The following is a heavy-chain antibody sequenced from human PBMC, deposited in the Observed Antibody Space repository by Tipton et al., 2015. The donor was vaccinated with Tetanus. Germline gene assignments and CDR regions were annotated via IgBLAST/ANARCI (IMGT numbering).Heavy chain of an antibody. CDR2: LSGSADRT. V-gene: IGHV3-23*01. D-gene: IGHD2-2*02. J-gene: IGHJ4*02. CDR3: AKGYCSSTSCYSDY. CDR1: GLNFSTYA. Sequence: SLRLSCAASGLNFSTYAMSWVRQAPGKGLEWVSSLSGSADRTFYAGPVKGRFTISRDNSKNTLYLQMNSLRAEDTALYYCAKGYCSSTSCYSDYWGQGTLVTVSS.